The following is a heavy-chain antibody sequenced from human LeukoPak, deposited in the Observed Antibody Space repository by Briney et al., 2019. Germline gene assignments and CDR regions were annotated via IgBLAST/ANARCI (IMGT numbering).Heavy chain of an antibody. J-gene: IGHJ3*02. D-gene: IGHD3-22*01. CDR3: AKDIIYYASSGAFDI. CDR2: ISWNSGSI. V-gene: IGHV3-9*01. CDR1: GFTFDDYA. Sequence: GGSLRLSCAASGFTFDDYAMHWVRHAPGKGLEWVSGISWNSGSIVYADSVTGRFTISTHNAKNSLYLQMNRLRAEDTALYYCAKDIIYYASSGAFDIWGEGTMVTVSS.